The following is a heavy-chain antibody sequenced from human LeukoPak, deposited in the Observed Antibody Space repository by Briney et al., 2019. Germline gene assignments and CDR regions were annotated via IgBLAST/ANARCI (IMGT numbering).Heavy chain of an antibody. D-gene: IGHD2-21*01. Sequence: GGSLRLSCAASGFTFGTYSMNWVRQAPGKGLEWVSYISGTGGTIYYADSVRGRFTISRDNAENSLYLQMNSLRDEDTAVYYCARRLVVGENWFDPWGQGTLVTVSS. CDR1: GFTFGTYS. CDR2: ISGTGGTI. J-gene: IGHJ5*02. V-gene: IGHV3-48*02. CDR3: ARRLVVGENWFDP.